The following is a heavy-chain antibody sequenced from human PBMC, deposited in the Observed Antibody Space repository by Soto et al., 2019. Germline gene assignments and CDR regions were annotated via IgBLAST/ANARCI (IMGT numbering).Heavy chain of an antibody. D-gene: IGHD3-22*01. Sequence: QVQLVQSGAEVKKPGASVKVSCKASGYTFITYGVSWVRQAPGQGLDWLGWISTYNGNTRYAERLQGRVTMTTDTTTNTAYMELRNLRSDDTAVYYCARGPTDYYDNSDNYFLEYWGQGTLVTVSS. CDR3: ARGPTDYYDNSDNYFLEY. CDR2: ISTYNGNT. V-gene: IGHV1-18*01. J-gene: IGHJ4*02. CDR1: GYTFITYG.